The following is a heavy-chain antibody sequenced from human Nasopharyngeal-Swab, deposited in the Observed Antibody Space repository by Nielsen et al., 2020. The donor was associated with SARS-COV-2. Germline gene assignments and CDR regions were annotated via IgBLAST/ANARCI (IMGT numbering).Heavy chain of an antibody. J-gene: IGHJ4*02. V-gene: IGHV5-51*01. CDR1: GYSFTSYW. D-gene: IGHD6-13*01. CDR3: ARTAYSSSWYRLDY. CDR2: IYPGDSDT. Sequence: GESLKISCKGSGYSFTSYWIGWVRQMPGKGLEWMGIIYPGDSDTRYSPSFQGQVTISADKSISSAYLQSSSLKASDTAMYYCARTAYSSSWYRLDYWGQGTLVTVSS.